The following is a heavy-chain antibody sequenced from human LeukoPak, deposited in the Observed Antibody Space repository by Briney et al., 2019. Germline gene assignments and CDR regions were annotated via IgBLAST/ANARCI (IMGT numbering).Heavy chain of an antibody. Sequence: GGSLRLSCAASGFTFSSYAMHWVRQAPGKGLEWVAVISYDGSNKYYADSVKGRFTISRDNSKNTLYLQMNSLRAEDTAVYYCAREKYSRGDYYYYYMDVWGKGTTVTVSS. V-gene: IGHV3-30*04. CDR3: AREKYSRGDYYYYYMDV. J-gene: IGHJ6*03. D-gene: IGHD6-6*01. CDR1: GFTFSSYA. CDR2: ISYDGSNK.